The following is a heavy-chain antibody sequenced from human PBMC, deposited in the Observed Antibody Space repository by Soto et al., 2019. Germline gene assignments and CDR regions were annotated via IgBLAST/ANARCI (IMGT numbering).Heavy chain of an antibody. J-gene: IGHJ4*02. CDR2: IKSKSDGGTT. CDR1: GFTFSNAW. CDR3: SVYPPFDY. V-gene: IGHV3-15*01. Sequence: GGSLRLSCAASGFTFSNAWMTWVRQAPGKGLEWVGRIKSKSDGGTTDYAAPVKGRFIISRDDSKNTLFLQMNSLKTEDTGVYYCSVYPPFDYWGQGTLVTVSS.